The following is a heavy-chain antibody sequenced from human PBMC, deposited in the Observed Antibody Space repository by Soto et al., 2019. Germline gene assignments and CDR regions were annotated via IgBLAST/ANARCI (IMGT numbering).Heavy chain of an antibody. CDR1: GFTFSSYA. CDR2: ISSNGGST. J-gene: IGHJ3*02. Sequence: GSLRLSCAASGFTFSSYAMHWVRQAPGKGLEYVSAISSNGGSTYYANSVKGRFTISRDNSKNTLYLQMGSLRAEDMAVYYCARVDDAFDIWGQGTMVTVSS. V-gene: IGHV3-64*01. CDR3: ARVDDAFDI.